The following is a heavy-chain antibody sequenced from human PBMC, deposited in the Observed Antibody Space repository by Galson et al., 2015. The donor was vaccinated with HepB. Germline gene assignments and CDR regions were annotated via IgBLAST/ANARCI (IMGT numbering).Heavy chain of an antibody. J-gene: IGHJ5*02. D-gene: IGHD6-13*01. CDR1: GFTFSAAW. Sequence: SLRLSCAVSGFTFSAAWMSWVRQAPGKGLEWVGRIKSKTDGGTIDYAAPVKGRFTISRDDPKNTLYLQMNSLKTEDTAVFYCTTASSSWANWFDPWGQGTLVTVSS. V-gene: IGHV3-15*01. CDR2: IKSKTDGGTI. CDR3: TTASSSWANWFDP.